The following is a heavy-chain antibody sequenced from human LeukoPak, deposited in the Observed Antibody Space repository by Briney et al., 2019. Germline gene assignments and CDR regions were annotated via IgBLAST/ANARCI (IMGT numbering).Heavy chain of an antibody. J-gene: IGHJ4*02. CDR1: GFTVSSRY. Sequence: GVSLRLSCAASGFTVSSRYMTWVRQAPGKGLEWVAVIYSGGSTHYAGSVKGRFTISRDNSKNTVYLQMNSLRAEDTAVYYCARAPYSSSWYFDYWGQGTLVTVSS. V-gene: IGHV3-66*01. D-gene: IGHD6-13*01. CDR3: ARAPYSSSWYFDY. CDR2: IYSGGST.